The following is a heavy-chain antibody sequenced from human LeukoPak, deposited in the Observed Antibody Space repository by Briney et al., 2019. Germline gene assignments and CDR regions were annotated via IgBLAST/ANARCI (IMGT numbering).Heavy chain of an antibody. D-gene: IGHD3-22*01. CDR2: INHSGST. J-gene: IGHJ4*02. Sequence: SETLSLTCAVYGGSFSGYYWSWIRQPPGKGLEWIGEINHSGSTNYNPSLKSRVTISVDTSKNQFSLKLSSVTAAATAVYYCARHPYYYDSSGYYPFDYWGQGTLVTVSS. CDR3: ARHPYYYDSSGYYPFDY. CDR1: GGSFSGYY. V-gene: IGHV4-34*01.